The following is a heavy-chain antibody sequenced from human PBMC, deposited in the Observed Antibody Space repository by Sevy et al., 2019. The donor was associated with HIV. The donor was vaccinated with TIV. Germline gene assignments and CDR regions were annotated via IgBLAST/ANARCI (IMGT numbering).Heavy chain of an antibody. CDR2: IKQDGSEK. CDR3: ARDLYYYDSSGYYHSNWYFDL. D-gene: IGHD3-22*01. Sequence: GGSLRLSCAASGFTFSSYWMSWVRQAPGKGLEWVANIKQDGSEKYYVDSVKGRFTISRDNAKNSLYLQMNSLRAEDTVVYYYARDLYYYDSSGYYHSNWYFDLWGRGTLVTVSS. CDR1: GFTFSSYW. J-gene: IGHJ2*01. V-gene: IGHV3-7*03.